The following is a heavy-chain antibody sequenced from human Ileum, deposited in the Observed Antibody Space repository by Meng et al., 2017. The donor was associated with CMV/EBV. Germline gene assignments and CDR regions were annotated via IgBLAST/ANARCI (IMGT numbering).Heavy chain of an antibody. CDR2: IGPDGSET. Sequence: GPLRLSCATSGFTLSSYWMTWVRQAPGKGLEWLAKIGPDGSETDYVDSLEGRFTISRDNAKNSLYLQMNSLRAEDTAVYYCARYYCATGSCFIDYWGHGTLVTVSS. V-gene: IGHV3-7*01. CDR1: GFTLSSYW. J-gene: IGHJ4*01. CDR3: ARYYCATGSCFIDY. D-gene: IGHD2-15*01.